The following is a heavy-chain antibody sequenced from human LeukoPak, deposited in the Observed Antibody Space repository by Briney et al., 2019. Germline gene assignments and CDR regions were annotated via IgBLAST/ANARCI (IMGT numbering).Heavy chain of an antibody. CDR2: IKQDGSEK. V-gene: IGHV3-7*01. CDR1: GFTFSSYW. J-gene: IGHJ3*02. Sequence: PGGSLRLSCAASGFTFSSYWMSWVRQAPGKGLEWVANIKQDGSEKYYVDSVKGRFTISRDNAKNSLYLQMNSLRAEDTAVYYCAREGHGDRDDAFDIWGQGTMVTVSS. D-gene: IGHD4-17*01. CDR3: AREGHGDRDDAFDI.